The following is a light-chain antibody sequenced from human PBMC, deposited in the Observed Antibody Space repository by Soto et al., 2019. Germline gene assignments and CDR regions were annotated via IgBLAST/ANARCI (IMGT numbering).Light chain of an antibody. V-gene: IGKV3-15*01. CDR1: QTVNSN. CDR3: HQYNNWPPWT. CDR2: GAS. Sequence: EIVMTQSPATLSVSPGERATLSCRASQTVNSNLAWYQQRPGQAPRLLISGASTRAPGIPARFSGSGSGTEFTLTISSLQSEDFAVYYCHQYNNWPPWTFGQGTRVEI. J-gene: IGKJ1*01.